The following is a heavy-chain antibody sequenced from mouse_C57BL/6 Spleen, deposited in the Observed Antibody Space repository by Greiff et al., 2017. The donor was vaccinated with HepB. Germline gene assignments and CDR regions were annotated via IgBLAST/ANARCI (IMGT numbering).Heavy chain of an antibody. CDR2: ISDGGSYT. J-gene: IGHJ4*01. V-gene: IGHV5-4*01. Sequence: EVQLVESGGGLVKPGGSLKLSCAASGFTFSSYAMSWVRQTPEKRLEWVATISDGGSYTYYPDNVKGRFTISRDNAKNNLYLQMSHLKSEDTAMYYCARVSRAMDYWGQGTSVTVSS. CDR3: ARVSRAMDY. CDR1: GFTFSSYA.